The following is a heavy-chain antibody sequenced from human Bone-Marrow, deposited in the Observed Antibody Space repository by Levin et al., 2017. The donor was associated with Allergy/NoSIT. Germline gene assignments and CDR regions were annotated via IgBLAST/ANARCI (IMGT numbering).Heavy chain of an antibody. CDR1: GFTFSSYA. CDR3: AKGGRGAADLSGFDY. CDR2: ISGSGVGT. Sequence: PVASVKVSCAASGFTFSSYAVSWVRQAPGKGLEWVSGISGSGVGTYYADSVKGRFTISRDNSKNTLYLQMNSLRAEDTAVYYCAKGGRGAADLSGFDYWGQGTLVTVSS. J-gene: IGHJ4*02. V-gene: IGHV3-23*01. D-gene: IGHD6-25*01.